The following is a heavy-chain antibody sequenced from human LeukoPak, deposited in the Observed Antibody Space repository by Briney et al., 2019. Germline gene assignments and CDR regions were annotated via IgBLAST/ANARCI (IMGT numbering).Heavy chain of an antibody. CDR2: IHPNSGGT. Sequence: VASVKVSCKASGYTFTAYYLHWVRQAPGQGLEWMGWIHPNSGGTNYAQNFQGRVSMTTDTSISTVYMELSGLRSDDTAVYYCARDYYGSGTYYKDYWGQGTLVTVSS. J-gene: IGHJ4*02. D-gene: IGHD3-10*01. CDR1: GYTFTAYY. CDR3: ARDYYGSGTYYKDY. V-gene: IGHV1-2*02.